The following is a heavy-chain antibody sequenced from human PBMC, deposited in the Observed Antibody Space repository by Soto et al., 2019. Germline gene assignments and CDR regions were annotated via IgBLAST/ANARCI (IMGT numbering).Heavy chain of an antibody. CDR2: SIPIFGTA. Sequence: QVQLVQSGAEVKKPGSSVKVSCKASGGTFSSYAISWVRQAPGQGLEWMGGSIPIFGTANYAQKFQGRVTITADESTSTAYMELSSLRSEDTAVYYCASNSINYGGNSIRGGWYFDLWGRGTLVTVSS. CDR1: GGTFSSYA. V-gene: IGHV1-69*01. J-gene: IGHJ2*01. CDR3: ASNSINYGGNSIRGGWYFDL. D-gene: IGHD4-17*01.